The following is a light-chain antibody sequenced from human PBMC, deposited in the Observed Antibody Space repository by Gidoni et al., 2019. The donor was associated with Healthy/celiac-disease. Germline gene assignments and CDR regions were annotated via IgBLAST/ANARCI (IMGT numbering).Light chain of an antibody. CDR1: QSVSSY. Sequence: EIVLTQSPATLSLSPGARATLSCRASQSVSSYLAWYQQKPGQAPRLLIYDAPKRATGIPARFSGSGSGTDFTLTISSLEPEDFAVYYCQQRSNWPPRITFGPGTKVDIK. J-gene: IGKJ3*01. CDR3: QQRSNWPPRIT. V-gene: IGKV3-11*01. CDR2: DAP.